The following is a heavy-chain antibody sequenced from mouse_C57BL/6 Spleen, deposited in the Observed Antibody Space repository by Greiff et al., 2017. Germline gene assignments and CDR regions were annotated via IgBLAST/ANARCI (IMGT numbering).Heavy chain of an antibody. CDR1: GYTFTSYW. CDR3: ARPVVNYAMDY. Sequence: VQLQQPGAELVKPGASVKLSCKASGYTFTSYWMHWVKQRPGRGLDWIGRVDPNSGGTKYNEKFKSKATLTVGKPSSTAYMQLSSLTSEDSAVYYCARPVVNYAMDYWGQGTSVTVSS. V-gene: IGHV1-72*01. D-gene: IGHD1-1*01. CDR2: VDPNSGGT. J-gene: IGHJ4*01.